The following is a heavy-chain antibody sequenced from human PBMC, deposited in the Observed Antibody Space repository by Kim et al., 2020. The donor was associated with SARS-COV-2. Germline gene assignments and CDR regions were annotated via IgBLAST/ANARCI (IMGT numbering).Heavy chain of an antibody. D-gene: IGHD4-17*01. V-gene: IGHV3-11*06. CDR3: ARVGYDSGDYIFWYFDL. J-gene: IGHJ2*01. Sequence: VEGPFTITRDNAKNSLYLQMNRLRAEDTAVYYCARVGYDSGDYIFWYFDLWGRGTLVTVSS.